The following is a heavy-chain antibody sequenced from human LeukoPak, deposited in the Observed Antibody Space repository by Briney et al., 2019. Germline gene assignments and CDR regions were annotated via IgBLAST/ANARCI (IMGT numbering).Heavy chain of an antibody. CDR3: AKDGYYGSGSYNDY. J-gene: IGHJ4*02. D-gene: IGHD3-10*01. CDR1: GFAFRYYA. Sequence: GGSLRLSCAASGFAFRYYAMSWVRQAPGKGLEWVSAISGSGSSTYYADSVKGRFTISRDNSKNTLYLQMNSLRAENTAVYYCAKDGYYGSGSYNDYWGQGTLVTVSS. V-gene: IGHV3-23*01. CDR2: ISGSGSST.